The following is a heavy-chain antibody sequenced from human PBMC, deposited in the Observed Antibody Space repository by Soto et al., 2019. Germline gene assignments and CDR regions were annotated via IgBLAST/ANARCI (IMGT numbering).Heavy chain of an antibody. D-gene: IGHD3-3*01. J-gene: IGHJ5*02. CDR2: IYYSGST. Sequence: SETLSLTCTVSGGSISSYYWSWIRQPPGKGLEWIGYIYYSGSTNYNPSLKSRVTISVDTSKNQFSLKLSSVTAADTAVYYCARAITIFGVVGHNWFDPWGQGTLVTVSS. CDR3: ARAITIFGVVGHNWFDP. CDR1: GGSISSYY. V-gene: IGHV4-59*08.